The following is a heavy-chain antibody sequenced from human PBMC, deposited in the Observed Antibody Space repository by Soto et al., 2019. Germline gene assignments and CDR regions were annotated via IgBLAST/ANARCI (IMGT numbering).Heavy chain of an antibody. V-gene: IGHV4-34*01. D-gene: IGHD2-8*02. CDR3: ARDKITGLFDY. CDR2: INHRGST. J-gene: IGHJ4*02. Sequence: SETLSITCAVFGGSFRCYYWTWIRQPLGTRLEWIGEINHRGSTNYNPSLKSRVTISVDTSKNQFSLKLTSVTAADTAVYYCARDKITGLFDYWGQGTLVTVSS. CDR1: GGSFRCYY.